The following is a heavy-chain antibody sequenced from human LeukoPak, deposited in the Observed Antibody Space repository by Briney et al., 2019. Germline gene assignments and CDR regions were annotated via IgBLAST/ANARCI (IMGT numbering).Heavy chain of an antibody. CDR3: AKDLHGGYSSDY. D-gene: IGHD3-22*01. Sequence: GGSLRLSCAASGFTFNNFGMHWVRQAPGKGLEWVAFIGYEGVHKYYADSVKGRFTISKDNSKATLYLQMNSLRPEDTAVYYCAKDLHGGYSSDYWGQGTWSPSPQ. J-gene: IGHJ4*02. CDR1: GFTFNNFG. V-gene: IGHV3-30*02. CDR2: IGYEGVHK.